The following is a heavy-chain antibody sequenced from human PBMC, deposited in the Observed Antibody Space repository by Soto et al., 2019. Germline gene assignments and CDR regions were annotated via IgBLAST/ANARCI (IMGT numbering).Heavy chain of an antibody. CDR1: GGSISSYY. J-gene: IGHJ2*01. D-gene: IGHD6-19*01. CDR3: ARNGWGEYWYFDL. Sequence: SETLSLTCTVSGGSISSYYWSWIRQPTGKGLEWIGYIYYSGSTNYNPSLKSRVTISVDTSKNQFSLKLSSVTAADTAVYYCARNGWGEYWYFDLWGRGTLVTVSS. CDR2: IYYSGST. V-gene: IGHV4-59*01.